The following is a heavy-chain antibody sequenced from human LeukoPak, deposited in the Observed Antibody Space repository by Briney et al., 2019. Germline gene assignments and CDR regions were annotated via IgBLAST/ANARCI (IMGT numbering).Heavy chain of an antibody. CDR3: ARVKATGVVDY. Sequence: GGSLRLSCAASGFTFSSYSMNWVRQAPGKGLEWVSYISSSGSTIYYADSVKGRFTISRDNAKNSLYLQMNSLRAEDTAVYYCARVKATGVVDYWGQGTLVTVSS. CDR2: ISSSGSTI. J-gene: IGHJ4*02. V-gene: IGHV3-48*04. D-gene: IGHD1-26*01. CDR1: GFTFSSYS.